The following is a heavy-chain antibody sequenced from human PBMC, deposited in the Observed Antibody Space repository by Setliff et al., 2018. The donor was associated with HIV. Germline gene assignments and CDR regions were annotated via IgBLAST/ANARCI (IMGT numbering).Heavy chain of an antibody. CDR1: GGSITSGNYF. D-gene: IGHD5-12*01. V-gene: IGHV4-61*09. Sequence: SETLSLTCTVSGGSITSGNYFWSWIRQPAGKGLEWIGHMYTDGSTNYNPSFKSRVTISADTSKNQFSLKLSSVTAADSAVYYCARDSRWLQFPYFDSWGQGTPVTVSS. CDR2: MYTDGST. J-gene: IGHJ4*01. CDR3: ARDSRWLQFPYFDS.